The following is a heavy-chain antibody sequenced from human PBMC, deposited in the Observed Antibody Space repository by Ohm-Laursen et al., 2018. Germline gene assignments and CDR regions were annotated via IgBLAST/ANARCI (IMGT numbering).Heavy chain of an antibody. V-gene: IGHV4-4*07. J-gene: IGHJ5*02. Sequence: SETLSLTCTVSGASINNYCWNWIRQPAGKGLEWIGRIHFSGSTRYNPSLQGRVTISLDTSNQQFSLKLTSVTAADTAVYYCARGDFGDYNWFDPRGQGTRITVSS. CDR3: ARGDFGDYNWFDP. CDR1: GASINNYC. D-gene: IGHD4-17*01. CDR2: IHFSGST.